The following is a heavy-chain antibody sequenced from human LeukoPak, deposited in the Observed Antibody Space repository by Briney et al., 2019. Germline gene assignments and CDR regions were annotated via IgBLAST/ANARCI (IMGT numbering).Heavy chain of an antibody. V-gene: IGHV3-9*01. CDR2: ISWNSGSI. CDR3: ARELPFDY. CDR1: GFTFDDYA. Sequence: PGGSLRLSCAASGFTFDDYAMHWVRQAPGKGLEWVSGISWNSGSIGYADSVEGRFTISRDNAKNTLYLQMNSLRAEDTAVYYCARELPFDYWGQGTLVTVSS. J-gene: IGHJ4*02. D-gene: IGHD2-15*01.